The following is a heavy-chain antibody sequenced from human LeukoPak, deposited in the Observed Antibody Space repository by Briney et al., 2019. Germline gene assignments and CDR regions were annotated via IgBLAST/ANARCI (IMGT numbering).Heavy chain of an antibody. CDR1: GGSYSDYY. CDR2: INHSGST. Sequence: SETLALPCAVYGGSYSDYYRRWGWIRQPPGKGLEWIGEINHSGSTNYNPSLESRITIASDTSKNQFSLRLSSVTAADTAVYYCARGRHEETTFRDYYYGLDVWGQGTTVTVSS. J-gene: IGHJ6*02. CDR3: ARGRHEETTFRDYYYGLDV. V-gene: IGHV4-34*01. D-gene: IGHD4-11*01.